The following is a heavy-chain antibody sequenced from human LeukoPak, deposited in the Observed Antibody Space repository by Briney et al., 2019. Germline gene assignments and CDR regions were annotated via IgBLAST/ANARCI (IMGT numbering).Heavy chain of an antibody. CDR3: ARRASKWPPYGVGDMFFDY. V-gene: IGHV4-39*01. D-gene: IGHD3-3*01. CDR1: GGSISSPSYY. J-gene: IGHJ4*02. Sequence: SETLSLTCTVSGGSISSPSYYWGWIRQPPGKGLEWIGSIYYSGSTYYNPSLKSRVTISVDTSKNQFSLKPSSVTAADTAVYYCARRASKWPPYGVGDMFFDYWGQGTLVTVSS. CDR2: IYYSGST.